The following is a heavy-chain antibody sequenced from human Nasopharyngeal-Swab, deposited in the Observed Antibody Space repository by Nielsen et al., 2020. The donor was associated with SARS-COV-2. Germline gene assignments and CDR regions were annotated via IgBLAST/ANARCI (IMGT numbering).Heavy chain of an antibody. Sequence: VRQAPGKGLKWVSSISTSSTNLYYADSVKGRFTISRDNARNSLYLQMNSLRVEDTAVYYCARGPAGSYGDFDYWGQGILVTVSS. D-gene: IGHD4-17*01. CDR3: ARGPAGSYGDFDY. J-gene: IGHJ4*02. CDR2: ISTSSTNL. V-gene: IGHV3-21*01.